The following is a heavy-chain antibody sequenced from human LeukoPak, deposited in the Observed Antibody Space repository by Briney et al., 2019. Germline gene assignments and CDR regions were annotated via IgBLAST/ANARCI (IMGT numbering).Heavy chain of an antibody. CDR2: ISANGDNT. CDR1: GFTFSGSA. V-gene: IGHV3-64D*06. CDR3: VRDLT. Sequence: GGSLRLSCSAPGFTFSGSAMHWVRQAPGKGPEFVSGISANGDNTYYGDSVKVRFTISRDNSKNTVHLQMSSLSPEDTAVYYCVRDLTWGQGTLVIVSS. J-gene: IGHJ5*02.